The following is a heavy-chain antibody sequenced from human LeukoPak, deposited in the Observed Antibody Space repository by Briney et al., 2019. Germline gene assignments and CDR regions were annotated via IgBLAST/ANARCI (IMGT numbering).Heavy chain of an antibody. J-gene: IGHJ4*02. CDR3: TRERDNSSDY. D-gene: IGHD6-6*01. Sequence: SETLSLTCTVSDYSISSGYYWGWIRPTPGKGLEWTGSIYHSGSAYYNPSLKSRVTISVDTSKNQFSLNLRSVTAADTAVYYCTRERDNSSDYWGQGTLVTVSS. V-gene: IGHV4-38-2*02. CDR2: IYHSGSA. CDR1: DYSISSGYY.